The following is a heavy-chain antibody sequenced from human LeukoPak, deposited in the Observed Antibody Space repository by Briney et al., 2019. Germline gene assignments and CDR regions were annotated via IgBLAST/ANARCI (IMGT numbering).Heavy chain of an antibody. CDR3: AKDYSIAAAGTFAFDI. J-gene: IGHJ3*02. CDR1: GFTSSSYW. CDR2: ISGSGGST. Sequence: PGGSLRLSCAASGFTSSSYWMSWVRQAPGKGLEWVSAISGSGGSTYYADSVKGRFTISRDNSKNTLYLQMNSLRAEDTAVYYCAKDYSIAAAGTFAFDIWGQGTMVTVSS. V-gene: IGHV3-23*01. D-gene: IGHD6-13*01.